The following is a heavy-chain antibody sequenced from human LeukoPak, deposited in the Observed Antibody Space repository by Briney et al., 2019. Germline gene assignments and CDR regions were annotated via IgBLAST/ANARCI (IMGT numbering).Heavy chain of an antibody. Sequence: GGSLRLSCAASGFTFSSHWMHWVRQAPGKGLVWVSRINTDGTSTSYADSVKGRFTISRDNAKNTLYLQMNSLRAEDTAEYYCARVLIAATGRDCWGQGTLVTVSS. CDR1: GFTFSSHW. CDR2: INTDGTST. D-gene: IGHD6-13*01. J-gene: IGHJ4*02. V-gene: IGHV3-74*01. CDR3: ARVLIAATGRDC.